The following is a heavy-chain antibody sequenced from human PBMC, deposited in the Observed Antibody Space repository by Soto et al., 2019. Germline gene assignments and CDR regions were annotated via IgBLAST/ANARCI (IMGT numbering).Heavy chain of an antibody. V-gene: IGHV1-8*01. D-gene: IGHD2-15*01. J-gene: IGHJ4*02. CDR3: ARARPWEVAATL. CDR1: GYTFTSYD. Sequence: QGQLVQSGAEVKKPGASVKVSCKASGYTFTSYDINWVRLATVQGLEWMGWMNPNSGNTGYAQKLQGRVTMTRNNTISTAYMELGSPGSEDTGVYYCARARPWEVAATLWGQGTLVTVSS. CDR2: MNPNSGNT.